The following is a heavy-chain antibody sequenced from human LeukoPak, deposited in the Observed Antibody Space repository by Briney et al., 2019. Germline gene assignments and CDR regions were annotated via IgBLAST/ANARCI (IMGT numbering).Heavy chain of an antibody. Sequence: GGSLRLSCAASGFTFSSYEMNWVRQAPGKGLEWVSYISSSGSTIYYADSVKGRFTISRDSAKNSLYLQMNSLRAEDTAVYYCARRVNYDSSAQGWYFDLWGRGTLVTVSS. CDR3: ARRVNYDSSAQGWYFDL. D-gene: IGHD3-22*01. V-gene: IGHV3-48*03. CDR1: GFTFSSYE. J-gene: IGHJ2*01. CDR2: ISSSGSTI.